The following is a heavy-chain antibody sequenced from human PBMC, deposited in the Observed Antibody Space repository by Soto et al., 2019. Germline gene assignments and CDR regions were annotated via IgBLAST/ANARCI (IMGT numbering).Heavy chain of an antibody. CDR1: GFTFSSYG. V-gene: IGHV3-30*18. D-gene: IGHD6-6*01. Sequence: QVQLVESGGGVVQPGRSLRLSCAASGFTFSSYGMHWVRQAPGKGLEWVAVISYDGSNKYYADSVKGRFTISRDNSKNTLYLQMNSRRAEDTAVYYCAKGGVSSSPDYWGQGTLVTVSS. CDR2: ISYDGSNK. J-gene: IGHJ4*02. CDR3: AKGGVSSSPDY.